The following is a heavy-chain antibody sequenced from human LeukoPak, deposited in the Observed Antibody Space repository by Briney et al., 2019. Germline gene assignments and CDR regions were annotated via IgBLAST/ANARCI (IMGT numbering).Heavy chain of an antibody. V-gene: IGHV4-30-2*01. CDR2: IYHSGST. CDR1: GGSISSGGYY. Sequence: PSETLSLTCTVSGGSISSGGYYWSWIRQPPGKGLERIGYIYHSGSTYYNPSLKSRVTISVDRSKNQFSLKLSSVTAADTAVYYCARFRYSSSWHSFDYWGQGTLVTVSS. CDR3: ARFRYSSSWHSFDY. D-gene: IGHD6-13*01. J-gene: IGHJ4*02.